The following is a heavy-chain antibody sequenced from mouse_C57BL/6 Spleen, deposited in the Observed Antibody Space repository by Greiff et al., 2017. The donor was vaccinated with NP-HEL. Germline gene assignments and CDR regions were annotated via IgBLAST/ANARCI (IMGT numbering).Heavy chain of an antibody. CDR3: ARGGTRGFAY. J-gene: IGHJ3*01. CDR1: GYTFTSYW. D-gene: IGHD3-1*01. V-gene: IGHV1-69*01. CDR2: IDPSDSYT. Sequence: SCKASGYTFTSYWMHWVKQRPGQGLEWIGEIDPSDSYTNYNQKFKGKSTLTVDKSSSTAYMQLSSLTSEDSAVYYCARGGTRGFAYWGQGTLVTVSA.